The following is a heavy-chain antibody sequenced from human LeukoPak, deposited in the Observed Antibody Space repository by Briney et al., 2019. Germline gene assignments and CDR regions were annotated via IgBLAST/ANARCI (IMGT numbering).Heavy chain of an antibody. CDR2: IYYSGST. J-gene: IGHJ4*02. Sequence: SSETLSLTCTVSGGSISSGGYFWTWIRQHPGKGLEWIGYIYYSGSTYYDPSLKSRVTISGDTSKTQFSLKLSSVTAADTAVYYCARARSSYYFDYWGQGTLVTVSS. D-gene: IGHD2-15*01. V-gene: IGHV4-31*03. CDR3: ARARSSYYFDY. CDR1: GGSISSGGYF.